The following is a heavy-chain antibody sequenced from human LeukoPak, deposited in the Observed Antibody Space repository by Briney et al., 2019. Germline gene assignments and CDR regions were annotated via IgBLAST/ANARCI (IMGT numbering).Heavy chain of an antibody. CDR1: GFTFSTYN. CDR3: AIDAWDLPLDAFDI. Sequence: TGGSLRLSCAASGFTFSTYNMNGLRQAPGEGLMWVSYISTDSDSIYYADSVKGGFTISRDNAKNSLYLQMNSLRDEDTAVYYCAIDAWDLPLDAFDIWGQGTMVTVSS. V-gene: IGHV3-48*02. D-gene: IGHD1-26*01. CDR2: ISTDSDSI. J-gene: IGHJ3*02.